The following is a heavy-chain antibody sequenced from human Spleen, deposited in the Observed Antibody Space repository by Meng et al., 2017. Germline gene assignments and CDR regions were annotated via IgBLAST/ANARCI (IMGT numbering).Heavy chain of an antibody. Sequence: QVPLLQLAAGLLKPSETLSLTCVGSGGAVSAYYWSWIRQPPGKGLEWIGEINHSGSTNYNPSLESRATISVDTSQNNLSLKLSSVTAADSAVYYCARGPTTMAHDFDYWGQGTLVTVSS. CDR3: ARGPTTMAHDFDY. J-gene: IGHJ4*02. CDR2: INHSGST. V-gene: IGHV4-34*01. D-gene: IGHD4-11*01. CDR1: GGAVSAYY.